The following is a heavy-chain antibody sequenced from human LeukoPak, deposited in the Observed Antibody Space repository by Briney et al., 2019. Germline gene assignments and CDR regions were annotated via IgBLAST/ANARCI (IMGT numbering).Heavy chain of an antibody. D-gene: IGHD1-14*01. V-gene: IGHV4-59*08. CDR3: AGHGTISSESYFDY. CDR1: GGSVSSYY. Sequence: SETLSLTCSVSGGSVSSYYWSWIRQSPGKGLEWIGYIHNSGRTNYNPSLKSRVTGFVDTSKNQVSLRLSSVTAADTAVYYCAGHGTISSESYFDYWGQGALVTVSS. J-gene: IGHJ4*02. CDR2: IHNSGRT.